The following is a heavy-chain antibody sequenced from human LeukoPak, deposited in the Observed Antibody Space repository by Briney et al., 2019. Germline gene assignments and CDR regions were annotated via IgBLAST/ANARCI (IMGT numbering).Heavy chain of an antibody. CDR1: GFSFHYYA. CDR3: AKADRRDGYNKGYYFDY. D-gene: IGHD5-24*01. V-gene: IGHV3-30-3*01. J-gene: IGHJ4*02. CDR2: ISYDGSNQ. Sequence: GGSLRLSCAASGFSFHYYAIHWVRQAPGKGLEWVAVISYDGSNQYYADSVKGRFTISRDNSKKMLSLQMNSLRPEDSAVYYCAKADRRDGYNKGYYFDYWGQGTLVTVPS.